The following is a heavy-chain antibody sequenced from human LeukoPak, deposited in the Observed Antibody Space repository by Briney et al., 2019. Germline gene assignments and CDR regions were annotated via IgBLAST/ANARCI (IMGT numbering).Heavy chain of an antibody. J-gene: IGHJ6*03. V-gene: IGHV3-30*02. D-gene: IGHD2/OR15-2a*01. CDR2: IRYDGSNK. CDR3: AKAADQYYYSYFYYMDV. Sequence: PGGSLRLSCAASGFTFSSYGMHWVRQAPGKGLEWVAFIRYDGSNKYYADSEKGRFTISRDNSKNTLYLQMNSLTVEDTAVYYCAKAADQYYYSYFYYMDVWGKGTTVTVSS. CDR1: GFTFSSYG.